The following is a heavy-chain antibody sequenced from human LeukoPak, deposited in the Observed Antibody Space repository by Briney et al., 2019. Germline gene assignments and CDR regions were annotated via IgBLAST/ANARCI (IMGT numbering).Heavy chain of an antibody. V-gene: IGHV1-69*13. D-gene: IGHD5-24*01. CDR2: IIPIFGTA. J-gene: IGHJ4*02. CDR1: GGTFSSYA. CDR3: ARGRDGYNYDPEDVDY. Sequence: GASVKVSCKASGGTFSSYAISWVRQAPGQGLEWMGGIIPIFGTANYAQKFQGRVTITADESTSTAYMELSSLRSEDTAVYYCARGRDGYNYDPEDVDYWGQGTLVTVSS.